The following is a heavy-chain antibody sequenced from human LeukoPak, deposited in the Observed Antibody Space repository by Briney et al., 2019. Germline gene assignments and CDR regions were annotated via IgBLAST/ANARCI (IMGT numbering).Heavy chain of an antibody. CDR1: GYTFTSYG. Sequence: ASVKVSCKASGYTFTSYGISWVRQAPGQGLEWMGWISAYNGNTNYAQKLQGRVTMTTDTSTSTAYMELRSLTSDDTAVYYCARRTYSRSSSIFDNWGQGTLVTVSS. CDR2: ISAYNGNT. CDR3: ARRTYSRSSSIFDN. J-gene: IGHJ4*02. D-gene: IGHD6-6*01. V-gene: IGHV1-18*01.